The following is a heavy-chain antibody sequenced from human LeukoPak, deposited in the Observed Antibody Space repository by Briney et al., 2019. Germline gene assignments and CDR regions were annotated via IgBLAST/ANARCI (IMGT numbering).Heavy chain of an antibody. V-gene: IGHV3-30*02. CDR3: AKEQYYYDSSGLFDY. Sequence: GGSLRLSCAASGFTFNSYGMHWVRQAPGKGLEWVAFIRYDGSNKYYADSVKGRFTISRDNSKNTLYLQMNSLRAEDTAVYYCAKEQYYYDSSGLFDYWGQGTLVTVSS. CDR1: GFTFNSYG. D-gene: IGHD3-22*01. J-gene: IGHJ4*02. CDR2: IRYDGSNK.